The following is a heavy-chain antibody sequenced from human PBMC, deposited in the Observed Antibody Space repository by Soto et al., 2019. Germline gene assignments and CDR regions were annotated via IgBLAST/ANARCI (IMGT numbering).Heavy chain of an antibody. D-gene: IGHD2-21*02. V-gene: IGHV2-5*02. CDR1: GFSLTNIGVG. J-gene: IGHJ4*02. Sequence: QITLKESGPTVVRPTQTITLTCTFSGFSLTNIGVGVGWIRQPPGKAPEWLALSYWDDDDFYSPSLKSRLTITQDTSKDQVYLTMSNMDPVDTATYYCVHRLVAHCRVDCSLSDYGGQGTLVTVSS. CDR2: SYWDDDD. CDR3: VHRLVAHCRVDCSLSDY.